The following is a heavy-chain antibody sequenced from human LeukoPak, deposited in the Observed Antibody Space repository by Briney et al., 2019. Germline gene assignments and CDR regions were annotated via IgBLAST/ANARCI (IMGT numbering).Heavy chain of an antibody. Sequence: SETLSLTCTVSGGSISSGGYYWSWIRQHPGKGLEWIGYIYYSGSTYYNPSLKSRVTISVDTSKNQFSLKLSSVTAADTAVYYCARGGSSWYPFVFDYWGQGTLVTVSS. CDR1: GGSISSGGYY. J-gene: IGHJ4*02. D-gene: IGHD6-13*01. V-gene: IGHV4-31*03. CDR3: ARGGSSWYPFVFDY. CDR2: IYYSGST.